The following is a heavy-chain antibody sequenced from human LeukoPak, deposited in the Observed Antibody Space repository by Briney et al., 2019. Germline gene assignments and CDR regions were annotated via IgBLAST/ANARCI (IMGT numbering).Heavy chain of an antibody. D-gene: IGHD3-3*01. V-gene: IGHV4-34*01. CDR2: INHSGST. J-gene: IGHJ4*02. CDR1: GGSFSGYY. Sequence: SETLSLTCAVYGGSFSGYYWSWIRQPPGKGLEWIGEINHSGSTNYNPSLKSRVTISVDTSKNQFSPKLSSVTAADTAVYYCASRLRFLEPWGYWGQGTLVTVSS. CDR3: ASRLRFLEPWGY.